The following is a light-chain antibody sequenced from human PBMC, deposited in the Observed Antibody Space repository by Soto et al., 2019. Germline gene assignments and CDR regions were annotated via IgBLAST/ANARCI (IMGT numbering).Light chain of an antibody. Sequence: DIQMTQSPSAMSASVGDRVTITCRASQGISNYLAWFQQKPGKVPKRLIYGASSLQSGVPSRFSGSGSGTEFTLTISSLQPDDFATYYCLQHYDYLLTFGGGTKVEI. CDR3: LQHYDYLLT. V-gene: IGKV1-17*03. CDR2: GAS. J-gene: IGKJ4*01. CDR1: QGISNY.